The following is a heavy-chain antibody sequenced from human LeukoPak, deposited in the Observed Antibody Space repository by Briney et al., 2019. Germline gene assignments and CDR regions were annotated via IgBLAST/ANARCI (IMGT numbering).Heavy chain of an antibody. CDR1: GGSISSYY. D-gene: IGHD3-16*01. J-gene: IGHJ4*02. V-gene: IGHV4-59*01. CDR2: IYYSGST. Sequence: SETLSLTCTVSGGSISSYYWSWIRQPPGKGLEWIGYIYYSGSTNYNPSLKSQVTISVDTSKNQFSLKLSSVTAADTAVYYCARSYYDYVWGSRYYFDYWGQGTLVTVSS. CDR3: ARSYYDYVWGSRYYFDY.